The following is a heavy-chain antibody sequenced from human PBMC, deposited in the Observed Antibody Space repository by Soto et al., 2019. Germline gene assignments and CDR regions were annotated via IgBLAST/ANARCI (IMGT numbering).Heavy chain of an antibody. D-gene: IGHD6-13*01. CDR1: GFTFSSYG. Sequence: GGSLRLSCAASGFTFSSYGMHCVRQAPGKGLEWVAVICYDGINKYYADSVKGRFTISRDNSKNTLYLQMNSLRAEDTAVYYCARAGPGQQFDYWGQGTLVTVSS. CDR2: ICYDGINK. J-gene: IGHJ4*02. V-gene: IGHV3-33*01. CDR3: ARAGPGQQFDY.